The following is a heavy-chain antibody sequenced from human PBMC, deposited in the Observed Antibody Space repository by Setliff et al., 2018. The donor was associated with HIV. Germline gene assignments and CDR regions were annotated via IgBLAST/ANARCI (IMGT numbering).Heavy chain of an antibody. D-gene: IGHD2-15*01. CDR2: TFYRSKWYF. J-gene: IGHJ4*02. CDR3: ARGSYGRVLL. Sequence: QTLSPTCALSGDSVSSNNAAWNWIRQSPARGLEWLGRTFYRSKWYFDYAVSVKSRISINPATSKHQFSLQLSSVTPADTDVYYCARGSYGRVLLWGQGTLVTVSS. V-gene: IGHV6-1*01. CDR1: GDSVSSNNAA.